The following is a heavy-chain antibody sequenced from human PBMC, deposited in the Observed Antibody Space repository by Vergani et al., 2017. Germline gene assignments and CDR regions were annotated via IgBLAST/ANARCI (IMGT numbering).Heavy chain of an antibody. D-gene: IGHD6-13*01. Sequence: QVQLVQSGAEVKKPGASVKVSCKASGYTFTSYGISWVRQAPGQGVEWMGWISAHNGNTNYAQKLQGRVTMTTDTSTSTAYMELRSLRSDDTAVYYCARVQIFSSWDPDAFDIWGQGTMVTVSS. CDR2: ISAHNGNT. J-gene: IGHJ3*02. V-gene: IGHV1-18*01. CDR1: GYTFTSYG. CDR3: ARVQIFSSWDPDAFDI.